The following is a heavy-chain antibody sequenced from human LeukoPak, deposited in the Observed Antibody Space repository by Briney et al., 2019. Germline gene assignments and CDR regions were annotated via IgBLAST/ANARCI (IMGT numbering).Heavy chain of an antibody. J-gene: IGHJ3*02. V-gene: IGHV3-23*01. CDR2: ISGYGAST. D-gene: IGHD6-19*01. CDR3: AKAPYSSGWGHDAFDI. Sequence: GGSLRLSCAASGFTFDNYAMSWVRQGPGKGLDWVSGISGYGASTYYPDSVKGRFTISRDNSKNTLYLQMSSLRAEDTAVYYCAKAPYSSGWGHDAFDIWGQGTMVTVSS. CDR1: GFTFDNYA.